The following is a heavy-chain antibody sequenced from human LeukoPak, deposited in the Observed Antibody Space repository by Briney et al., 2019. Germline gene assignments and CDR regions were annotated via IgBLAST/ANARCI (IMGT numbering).Heavy chain of an antibody. CDR3: ARDPYCGGDCYPDAFDF. D-gene: IGHD2-21*02. J-gene: IGHJ3*01. CDR2: ISSSSGYI. V-gene: IGHV3-21*01. CDR1: GFIFSSYS. Sequence: GGSLRLSCAASGFIFSSYSMNWVRQAPGKGLEWVSSISSSSGYIYYADSVKGRFTISRDNAKNSLYLQMNSLGAEDTAVYYCARDPYCGGDCYPDAFDFWGQGTMVTVSS.